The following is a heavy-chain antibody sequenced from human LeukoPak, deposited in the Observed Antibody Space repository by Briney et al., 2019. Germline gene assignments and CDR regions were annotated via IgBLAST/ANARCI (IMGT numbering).Heavy chain of an antibody. V-gene: IGHV1-18*01. J-gene: IGHJ3*01. D-gene: IGHD2-15*01. CDR2: ISGYTGDT. CDR3: ARAGYCGDGGCRGGSAFDV. CDR1: GYTFTNYD. Sequence: ASVRVSCKTSGYTFTNYDIYWVRQAPGQGLEWMGWISGYTGDTKYAQILQGRFTVTTDTSTSTAYMELRSLTYDDTAVYYCARAGYCGDGGCRGGSAFDVWGQGTMVTVSS.